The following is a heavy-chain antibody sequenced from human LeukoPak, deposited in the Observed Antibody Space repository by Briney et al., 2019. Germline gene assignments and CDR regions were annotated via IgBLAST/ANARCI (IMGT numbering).Heavy chain of an antibody. CDR2: IRYDGSNK. J-gene: IGHJ4*02. V-gene: IGHV3-30*02. CDR3: ARDAVGIYRIIDY. CDR1: GFTFSSYG. Sequence: GGSLRLSCVASGFTFSSYGMHWVRQAPGKGLEWVAFIRYDGSNKYYADSVKGRFTIFRDNAKNSLYLQMNSLRAEDTAIYYCARDAVGIYRIIDYWGQRTLVTVSS. D-gene: IGHD1-14*01.